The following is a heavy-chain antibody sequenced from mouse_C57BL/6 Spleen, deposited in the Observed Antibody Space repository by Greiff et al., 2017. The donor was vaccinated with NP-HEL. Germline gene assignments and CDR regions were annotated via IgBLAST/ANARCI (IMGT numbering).Heavy chain of an antibody. CDR1: GYTFTSYG. V-gene: IGHV1-81*01. Sequence: QVQLQQSGAELARPGASVKLSCKASGYTFTSYGISWVKQRTGQGLEWIGEIYPRSGNTYYNEKFKGKATLTADKSSSTAYMELRSLTSEDSAVYFCARRGDGYYRYYAMDYWGQGTSVTVSS. CDR2: IYPRSGNT. J-gene: IGHJ4*01. D-gene: IGHD2-3*01. CDR3: ARRGDGYYRYYAMDY.